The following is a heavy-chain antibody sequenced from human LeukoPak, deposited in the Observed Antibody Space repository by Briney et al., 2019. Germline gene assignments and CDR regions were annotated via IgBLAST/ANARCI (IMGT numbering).Heavy chain of an antibody. V-gene: IGHV3-23*01. D-gene: IGHD3-10*01. J-gene: IGHJ2*01. CDR1: GFSFSSYG. Sequence: PGGSLRLSCAASGFSFSSYGMSWVRQAPGKGLEWISAITGSGGTTYYADSVEGRFTISRDNSKNTLYLQVNSLRAEDTAVYYCARDRVRGVIITGYWYFDLWGRGTLVTVSS. CDR3: ARDRVRGVIITGYWYFDL. CDR2: ITGSGGTT.